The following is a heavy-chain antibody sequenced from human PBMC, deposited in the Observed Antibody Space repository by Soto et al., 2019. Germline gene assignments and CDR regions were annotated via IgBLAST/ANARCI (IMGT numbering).Heavy chain of an antibody. CDR3: ARGRVLGYSYGPFDY. Sequence: QVQLVQSGAEVKKPGASVKVSCKASGYTFTSYGISWVRQAPGQGLEWMGWISAYNGNTNYAQKFQGRVTITADESTSTAYMELSSLRSEDTAVYYCARGRVLGYSYGPFDYWGQGTLVTVSS. J-gene: IGHJ4*02. CDR2: ISAYNGNT. V-gene: IGHV1-18*01. D-gene: IGHD5-18*01. CDR1: GYTFTSYG.